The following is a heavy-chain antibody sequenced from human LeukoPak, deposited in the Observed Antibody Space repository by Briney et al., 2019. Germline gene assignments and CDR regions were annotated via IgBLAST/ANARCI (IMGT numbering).Heavy chain of an antibody. CDR1: GFTFSSYG. V-gene: IGHV3-30*02. CDR3: AKVRDYCSSTSCYVEYYYYYMDV. J-gene: IGHJ6*03. Sequence: GGSLRLSCAASGFTFSSYGMHWVRQAPGKGLEWVAFIRYDGSNKYYADSVKGRFTISRDNSKNTLYLQMNSLRAEDTAVYYCAKVRDYCSSTSCYVEYYYYYMDVWGKGTTVTVSS. CDR2: IRYDGSNK. D-gene: IGHD2-2*01.